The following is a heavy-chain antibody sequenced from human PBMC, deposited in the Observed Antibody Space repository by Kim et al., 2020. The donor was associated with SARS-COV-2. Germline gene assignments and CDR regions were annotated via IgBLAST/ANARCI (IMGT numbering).Heavy chain of an antibody. D-gene: IGHD3-16*02. CDR1: GFTFSSYS. CDR2: ISSSSSTI. Sequence: GGSLRLSCAASGFTFSSYSMNWVRQAPGKGLEWVSSISSSSSTIYYADSVKGRFTISRDNAKNSLYLQMNSLRGEDTAVYYCARDGYVWGSYRYQGAKWFKPCGQGALVTVSS. CDR3: ARDGYVWGSYRYQGAKWFKP. J-gene: IGHJ5*02. V-gene: IGHV3-48*01.